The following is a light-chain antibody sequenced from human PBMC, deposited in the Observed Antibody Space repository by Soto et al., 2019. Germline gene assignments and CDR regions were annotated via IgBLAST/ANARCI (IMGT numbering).Light chain of an antibody. J-gene: IGLJ3*02. Sequence: VVTQPPSVSGAPGQRVTISCTGSSSNIGAGYDVHWYQQLPGTAPKLLIYGNSNRPSGVPDRFSGSKSGTSASLAITGLQAEDEADYYCQSYDSSLSAWVFGGGTKLTVL. V-gene: IGLV1-40*01. CDR1: SSNIGAGYD. CDR2: GNS. CDR3: QSYDSSLSAWV.